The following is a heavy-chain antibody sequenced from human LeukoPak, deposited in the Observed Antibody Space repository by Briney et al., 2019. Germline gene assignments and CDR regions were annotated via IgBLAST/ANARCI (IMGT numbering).Heavy chain of an antibody. D-gene: IGHD1-14*01. CDR1: GYTVTSYD. Sequence: ASVKVSCKASGYTVTSYDINWVRQSSGHGLEWRGGMNPNSGNTGYAQKSQGRVTITRNTSISTAYMELSSLRSGDTAVYYWARANRATPTLLYYYYYMDVWGKGTTVTVSS. V-gene: IGHV1-8*03. CDR3: ARANRATPTLLYYYYYMDV. J-gene: IGHJ6*03. CDR2: MNPNSGNT.